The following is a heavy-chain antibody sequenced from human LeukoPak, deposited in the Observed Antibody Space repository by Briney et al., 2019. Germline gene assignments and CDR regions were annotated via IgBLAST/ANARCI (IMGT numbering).Heavy chain of an antibody. CDR2: IIPIFGTA. J-gene: IGHJ4*02. Sequence: SVKVSCKASGGTFSSYAISWVRQAPGQGREWMGRIIPIFGTANYAQKFQGRVTITTDESTSTDYMELSSLRSEDTAVYYCARERDTAMVLPFDYWGQGTLVTVSS. CDR3: ARERDTAMVLPFDY. D-gene: IGHD5-18*01. V-gene: IGHV1-69*05. CDR1: GGTFSSYA.